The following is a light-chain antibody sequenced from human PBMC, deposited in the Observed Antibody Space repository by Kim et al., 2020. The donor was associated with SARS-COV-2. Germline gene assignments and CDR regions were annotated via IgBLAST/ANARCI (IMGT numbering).Light chain of an antibody. V-gene: IGKV3-20*01. J-gene: IGKJ4*01. CDR1: QSVSSRF. CDR3: QLYVSSPPRVT. Sequence: GEGATLSCRASQSVSSRFLAWYQQKPGQAPRPLIYGTSSRATGIPDRFSGTGSGTDFTLTISRLEPEDFAVYYCQLYVSSPPRVTFGGGTKVDIK. CDR2: GTS.